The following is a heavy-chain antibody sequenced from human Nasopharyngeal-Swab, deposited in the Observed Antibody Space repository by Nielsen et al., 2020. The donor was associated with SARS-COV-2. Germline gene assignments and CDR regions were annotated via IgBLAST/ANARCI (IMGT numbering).Heavy chain of an antibody. CDR2: ISSSGGST. J-gene: IGHJ4*02. CDR1: GFTFSSYA. CDR3: AKWTFRAAAGTWDY. Sequence: GGSLRLSCAASGFTFSSYAMSWVRQAPGKGLEWVSAISSSGGSTYYADSVKGRFTISRDNSKNTLYLQMNSLRAEDTAVYYCAKWTFRAAAGTWDYWGQGTLGTVSS. D-gene: IGHD6-13*01. V-gene: IGHV3-23*01.